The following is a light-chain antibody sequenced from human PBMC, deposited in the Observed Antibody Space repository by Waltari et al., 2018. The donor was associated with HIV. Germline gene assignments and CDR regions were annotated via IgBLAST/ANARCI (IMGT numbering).Light chain of an antibody. J-gene: IGLJ2*01. Sequence: QSALTQPPSASGSPGQSVTIACTGTSSDVGGYNYVSWYQQHPGKAPKRMIYEVSSWASGVPDRFSGSKSGNTASLTVSGLQAEDEADYYCSSYAGRNNFGVFGGGTKLTVL. V-gene: IGLV2-8*01. CDR3: SSYAGRNNFGV. CDR1: SSDVGGYNY. CDR2: EVS.